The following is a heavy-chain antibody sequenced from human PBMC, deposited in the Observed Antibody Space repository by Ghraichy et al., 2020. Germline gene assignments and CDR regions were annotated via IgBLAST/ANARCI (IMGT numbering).Heavy chain of an antibody. J-gene: IGHJ6*02. CDR2: IYYSGST. V-gene: IGHV4-59*01. CDR3: ARLTISYYYGMDV. Sequence: SETLSLTCTVSGGSISSYYWSWIRQPPGKGLEWIGYIYYSGSTNYNPSLKSRVTISVDTSKNQFSLKLSSVTAADTAVYYCARLTISYYYGMDVWGQGTTVTVSS. CDR1: GGSISSYY. D-gene: IGHD1-14*01.